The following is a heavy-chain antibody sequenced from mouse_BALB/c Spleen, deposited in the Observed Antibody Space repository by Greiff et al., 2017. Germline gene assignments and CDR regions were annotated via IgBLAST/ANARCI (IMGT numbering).Heavy chain of an antibody. CDR1: GFTFSDFY. Sequence: EVKLVDSGGGLVQPGGSLRLSCATSGFTFSDFYMEWVRQPPGKRLEWIAASRNKADDYTTEYSASVKGRFIVSRDTSQSTLYLQMNALRAEDTAIYYCARDANWGFDYWGQGTTLTVSS. D-gene: IGHD4-1*02. V-gene: IGHV7-1*02. J-gene: IGHJ2*01. CDR3: ARDANWGFDY. CDR2: SRNKADDYTT.